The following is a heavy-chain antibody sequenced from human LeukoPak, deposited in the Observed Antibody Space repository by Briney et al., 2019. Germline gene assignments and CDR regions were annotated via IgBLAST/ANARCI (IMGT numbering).Heavy chain of an antibody. CDR1: GFTFSSYG. D-gene: IGHD3-22*01. J-gene: IGHJ4*02. CDR2: ISGSGSST. CDR3: AKGTGYYYDSSGCPLDY. V-gene: IGHV3-23*01. Sequence: HPGGSLRLSCAASGFTFSSYGMNWVRQAPGKGLEWVSGISGSGSSTYYADSVKGRFTISRDNSKNTLYLQMNSLRAEDTAEYSCAKGTGYYYDSSGCPLDYWGQGTLVTVSS.